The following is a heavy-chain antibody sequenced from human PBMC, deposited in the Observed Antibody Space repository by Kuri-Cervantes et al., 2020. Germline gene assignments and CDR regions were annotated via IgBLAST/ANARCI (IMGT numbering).Heavy chain of an antibody. CDR2: IDWDDDK. J-gene: IGHJ4*02. CDR1: GFSLTTSGMR. V-gene: IGHV2-70*04. D-gene: IGHD3-10*01. Sequence: SGPTLVKPTQTLTLTCSFSGFSLTTSGMRVSWIRQPPGKAPEWLARIDWDDDKFYNTSLKTRLTISKDTSKNQVVLTMTNMDPVDTATYYCARTRGFGELSRFDYWGQGTLVTVSS. CDR3: ARTRGFGELSRFDY.